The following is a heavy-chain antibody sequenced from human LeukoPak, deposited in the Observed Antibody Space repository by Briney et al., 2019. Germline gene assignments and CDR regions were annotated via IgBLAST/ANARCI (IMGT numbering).Heavy chain of an antibody. CDR2: ISGSGGST. Sequence: GGSLRHSCAFSGLSYCRDAIRWVRQPPEGCRGWVSAISGSGGSTYYADSVKGRLTISRDNSKNTLYLQMSSLRAEDTAVYYCAKELDDFWSGYQTSYWGQGTLVTVSS. D-gene: IGHD3-3*01. CDR3: AKELDDFWSGYQTSY. CDR1: GLSYCRDA. J-gene: IGHJ4*02. V-gene: IGHV3-23*01.